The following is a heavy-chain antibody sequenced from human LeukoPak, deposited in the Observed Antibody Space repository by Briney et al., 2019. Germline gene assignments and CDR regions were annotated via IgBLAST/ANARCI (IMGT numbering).Heavy chain of an antibody. Sequence: ASVKVSCKASGGTFSSYAISWVRQAPGQGLEWMGGIIPIFGTANYAQKFQGRVTITADESTSTAYMELSSLRSEDTAVYYCARGSSGYYYEYYFDYWGQGTLVTVSS. D-gene: IGHD3-22*01. CDR3: ARGSSGYYYEYYFDY. CDR2: IIPIFGTA. CDR1: GGTFSSYA. V-gene: IGHV1-69*13. J-gene: IGHJ4*02.